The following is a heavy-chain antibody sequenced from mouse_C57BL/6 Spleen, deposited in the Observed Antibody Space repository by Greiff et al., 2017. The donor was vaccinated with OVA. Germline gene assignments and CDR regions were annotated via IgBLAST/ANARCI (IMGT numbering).Heavy chain of an antibody. CDR1: GYAFSSSW. J-gene: IGHJ2*01. V-gene: IGHV1-82*01. CDR2: IYPGDGDT. D-gene: IGHD4-1*01. CDR3: AREGTGGSLMDY. Sequence: VQVVESGPELVKPGASVKISCKASGYAFSSSWMNWVKQRPGKGLEWIGRIYPGDGDTNYNGKFKGKATLTADKSSSTAYMQLSSLTSEDSAVYFCAREGTGGSLMDYWGQGTTLTVSS.